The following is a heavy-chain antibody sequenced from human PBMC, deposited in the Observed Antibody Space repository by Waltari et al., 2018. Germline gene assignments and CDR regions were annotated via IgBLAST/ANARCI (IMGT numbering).Heavy chain of an antibody. V-gene: IGHV2-5*01. J-gene: IGHJ4*02. Sequence: QITLKESGPTLVKPTQTLTLTCTFSGFSLSTSGVGVGWIRQPPGKALEWLARIYWNDDKPYSPSLKSRLTSTNDTSKNQVVLKMTNMDPVDTATYYCANSSGWYLFNPQRRGYYFDYWGQGTLVTVSS. CDR1: GFSLSTSGVG. CDR3: ANSSGWYLFNPQRRGYYFDY. CDR2: IYWNDDK. D-gene: IGHD6-19*01.